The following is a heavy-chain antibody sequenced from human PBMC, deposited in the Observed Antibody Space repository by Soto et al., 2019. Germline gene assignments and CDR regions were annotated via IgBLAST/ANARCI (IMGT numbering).Heavy chain of an antibody. CDR1: RFTLSSYG. CDR2: LLYDGSNT. Sequence: PGGSLRLSCAASRFTLSSYGMHWVCQAPGKGLEWVAVLLYDGSNTYYADSVKDRFTISRDNSKITLYLQMSSLRAEDTAVYYCAKDLRGGCTKGVRGGSCPFWGQGTLVTVSS. D-gene: IGHD2-8*01. V-gene: IGHV3-30*18. J-gene: IGHJ4*02. CDR3: AKDLRGGCTKGVRGGSCPF.